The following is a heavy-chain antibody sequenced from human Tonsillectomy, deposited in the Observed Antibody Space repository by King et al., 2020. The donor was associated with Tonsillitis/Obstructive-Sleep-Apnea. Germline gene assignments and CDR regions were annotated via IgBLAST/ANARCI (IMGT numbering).Heavy chain of an antibody. Sequence: HVQLQQWGAGLLKPSETLSLTCAVYGGSFSGYYWSWIRQPPGKGLEWIGEINHSGSTNYNPSLKSRVTISVDTSKNQFSLKLSSVTAADTAVYYCARGPNYSSSWYNYWGQGTLATVSS. CDR1: GGSFSGYY. J-gene: IGHJ4*02. CDR2: INHSGST. V-gene: IGHV4-34*01. D-gene: IGHD6-13*01. CDR3: ARGPNYSSSWYNY.